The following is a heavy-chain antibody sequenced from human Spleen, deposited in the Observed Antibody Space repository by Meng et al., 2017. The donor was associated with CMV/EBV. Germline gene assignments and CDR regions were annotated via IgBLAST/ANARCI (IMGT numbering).Heavy chain of an antibody. Sequence: GESLKISCAASGFSVSSNYMSWVRQAPGKGLEWVAYISSSGDIKYHADSVKGRFTIFRDVAKNSLYLQMSSLRAEDTAVYYCARADNSVVVPDFWGQGTLVTVSS. V-gene: IGHV3-11*04. J-gene: IGHJ4*02. CDR1: GFSVSSNY. CDR3: ARADNSVVVPDF. CDR2: ISSSGDIK. D-gene: IGHD2-2*01.